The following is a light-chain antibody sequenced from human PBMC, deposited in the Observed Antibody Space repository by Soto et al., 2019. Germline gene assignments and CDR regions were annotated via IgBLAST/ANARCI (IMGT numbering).Light chain of an antibody. Sequence: QSALTQPPSASGSPGQSVTISCTGTSSDVGGYNYVSWYQQHPGKAPKLMIYEVSKRPSGVPDRFSGSKSGNTASLTVSGQPDEDEADYCCSSYAGSSSVVFGGGTKLTVL. J-gene: IGLJ2*01. V-gene: IGLV2-8*01. CDR3: SSYAGSSSVV. CDR1: SSDVGGYNY. CDR2: EVS.